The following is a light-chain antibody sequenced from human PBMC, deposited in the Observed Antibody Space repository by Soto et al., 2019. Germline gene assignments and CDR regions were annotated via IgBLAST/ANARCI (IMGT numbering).Light chain of an antibody. J-gene: IGKJ1*01. Sequence: EIVMTQSPATLSVSPGERVTLSCRARQSVGSNLAWYQQKPGQAPRLLIYGASTRATGIPARFSGSGSETEFTLTISSLQPEDFASYYCLQDYGDSWTFGQGTKVDIK. CDR2: GAS. CDR1: QSVGSN. V-gene: IGKV3-15*01. CDR3: LQDYGDSWT.